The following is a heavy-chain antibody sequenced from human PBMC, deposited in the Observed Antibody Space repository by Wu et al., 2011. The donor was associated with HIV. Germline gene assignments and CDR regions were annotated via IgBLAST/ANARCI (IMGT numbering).Heavy chain of an antibody. CDR2: IIPLFGTP. D-gene: IGHD6-13*01. V-gene: IGHV1-69*06. Sequence: QVQLVQSGAEVKKPGASVKVSCKASGYTFSDYYMHWLRQGPGQGLEWVGGIIPLFGTPDYAQKFRGRVTMTLDKSTNTVYMELTSLTLDDTAIYYCAQGGPLSTIAISLAGRSWFDPWGQGTLVTVSS. CDR3: AQGGPLSTIAISLAGRSWFDP. CDR1: GYTFSDYY. J-gene: IGHJ5*02.